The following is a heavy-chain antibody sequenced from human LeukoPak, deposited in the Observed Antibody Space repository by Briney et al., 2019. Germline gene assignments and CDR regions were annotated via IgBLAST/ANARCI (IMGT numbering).Heavy chain of an antibody. J-gene: IGHJ3*02. CDR3: ARHAFDI. CDR1: GFTFSSYA. CDR2: ISYDGSNK. V-gene: IGHV3-30-3*01. Sequence: GGSLRLSCAASGFTFSSYAMPWVRQAPGKGLEWVAVISYDGSNKYYADSVKGRFTISRDNSKNTLYLQMNSLRAEDTAVYYCARHAFDIWGQGTMVTVSS.